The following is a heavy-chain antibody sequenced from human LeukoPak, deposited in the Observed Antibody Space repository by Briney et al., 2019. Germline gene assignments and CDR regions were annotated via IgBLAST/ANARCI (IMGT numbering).Heavy chain of an antibody. J-gene: IGHJ4*02. CDR3: TRQSYGDHFDF. CDR2: MSPNNGDT. D-gene: IGHD4-17*01. Sequence: ASVKVSCKASEDTFNAYYIHWVRQVPGQGLEWMGWMSPNNGDTNDAQYFQGRVTMTRDTSMTTAYMGLRSLSAGDTAVYYCTRQSYGDHFDFWGQGTLVTDSP. V-gene: IGHV1-2*02. CDR1: EDTFNAYY.